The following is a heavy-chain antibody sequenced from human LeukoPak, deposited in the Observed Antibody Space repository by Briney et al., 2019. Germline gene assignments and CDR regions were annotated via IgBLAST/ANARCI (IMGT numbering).Heavy chain of an antibody. V-gene: IGHV3-30*02. Sequence: GGSLRLSCAASGFTFSSYGMHWVRQAPGKGLEWVAFIRYDGSNKYYADSVKGRFTISRDNFKNTLYLQMNSLRAEDTAVYYCVKDRDWNDDDNSFDIWGQGTMVTVSS. CDR3: VKDRDWNDDDNSFDI. CDR2: IRYDGSNK. CDR1: GFTFSSYG. D-gene: IGHD1-1*01. J-gene: IGHJ3*02.